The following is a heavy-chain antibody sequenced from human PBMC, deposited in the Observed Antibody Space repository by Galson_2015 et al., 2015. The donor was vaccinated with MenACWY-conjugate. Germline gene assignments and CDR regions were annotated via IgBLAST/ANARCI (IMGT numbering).Heavy chain of an antibody. J-gene: IGHJ4*02. CDR2: IGRSGSPI. CDR3: ARGRPDYDVLTGSFDY. V-gene: IGHV3-48*02. D-gene: IGHD3-9*01. CDR1: GFSFSTYP. Sequence: SLRLSCAASGFSFSTYPLNWVRQAPGKGLEWLSYIGRSGSPIYYADSVKGRFTISRDNAKNSLYLQMNSLRDEDTAVYYCARGRPDYDVLTGSFDYWGQGTLVTVSS.